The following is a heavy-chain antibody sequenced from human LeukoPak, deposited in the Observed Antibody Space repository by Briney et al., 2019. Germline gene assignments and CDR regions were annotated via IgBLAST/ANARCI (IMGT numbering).Heavy chain of an antibody. D-gene: IGHD2-2*01. CDR3: VRAAPQNCYPSSCSLFDK. CDR1: GFTFNNYA. J-gene: IGHJ4*02. CDR2: IMIGGDGK. V-gene: IGHV3-23*01. Sequence: GGPLRLSCAGSGFTFNNYAMSWVRRAPRKGLEWVSTIMIGGDGKHYADSVKGRFTISRDRSENTLFLQMDDLRADDTAVYYCVRAAPQNCYPSSCSLFDKWGQGTLVTVSS.